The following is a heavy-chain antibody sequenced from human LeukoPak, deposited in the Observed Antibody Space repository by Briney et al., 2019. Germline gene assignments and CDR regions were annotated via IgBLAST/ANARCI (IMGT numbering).Heavy chain of an antibody. J-gene: IGHJ4*02. V-gene: IGHV3-23*01. CDR2: ISGSGGST. CDR3: AKDRGVTISGVPDY. Sequence: GRSLRLSCAASGFTFDDYAMHLVRQAPGKGLEWVSGISGSGGSTYYADFVKGRFTISRDISKNTLYVQMNSLRAEDTAVYYCAKDRGVTISGVPDYWGQGTLVTVSS. CDR1: GFTFDDYA. D-gene: IGHD3-3*01.